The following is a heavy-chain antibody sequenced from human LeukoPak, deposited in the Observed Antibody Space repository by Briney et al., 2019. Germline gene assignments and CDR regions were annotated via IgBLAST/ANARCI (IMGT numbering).Heavy chain of an antibody. CDR2: IIPILGIA. J-gene: IGHJ4*02. V-gene: IGHV1-69*02. Sequence: SVKVSCKASGGTFSSYTISWVRQAPGQGLEWMGRIIPILGIANYAQKFQGRVTITADKSTSTAYMELSSLRSEDTAVHYCARRSSSWREIDYWGQGTLVTVSS. CDR3: ARRSSSWREIDY. CDR1: GGTFSSYT. D-gene: IGHD6-13*01.